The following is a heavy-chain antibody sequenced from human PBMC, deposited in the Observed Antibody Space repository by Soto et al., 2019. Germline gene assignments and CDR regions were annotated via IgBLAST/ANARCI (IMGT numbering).Heavy chain of an antibody. CDR3: AREWSAFDY. V-gene: IGHV4-59*01. CDR2: MYSSGSS. Sequence: SETLSLTCTVSGGSISSYKWSWIRQSPGKGPEWIAYMYSSGSSDYNPSLKGRVTISMDTSKNQYSLKLNSATAADTAVYYCAREWSAFDYWGQGILVTVSS. CDR1: GGSISSYK. D-gene: IGHD2-15*01. J-gene: IGHJ4*02.